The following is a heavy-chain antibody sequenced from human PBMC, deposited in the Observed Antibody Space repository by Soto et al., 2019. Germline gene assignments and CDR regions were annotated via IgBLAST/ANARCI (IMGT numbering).Heavy chain of an antibody. CDR3: AKSRVFIGAIVTLLDS. CDR1: GFTFSSYA. D-gene: IGHD3-16*02. J-gene: IGHJ4*02. V-gene: IGHV3-23*01. CDR2: ISNNGDTA. Sequence: EVQLLESGGGLVQPGGSLTLSCATSGFTFSSYAMVWVRQAAEKGLEWVASISNNGDTAYYADSVKGRFTIARGNSENTLYLQINGLRADDTALYFCAKSRVFIGAIVTLLDSWGQGTQVTVSS.